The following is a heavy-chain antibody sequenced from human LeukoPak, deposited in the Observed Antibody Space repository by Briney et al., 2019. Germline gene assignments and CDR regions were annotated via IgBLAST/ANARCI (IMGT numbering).Heavy chain of an antibody. CDR1: GYTFTSYG. CDR2: ISAYNGNT. Sequence: ASVKVSCKASGYTFTSYGISWVRQAPGQGLEWMGWISAYNGNTNYAQKLQGRVTMTTDTSTRTAYMELRSLRSDDTAVYYCARAAYYYDSSPNWFDPWGQGTLVTVSS. D-gene: IGHD3-22*01. J-gene: IGHJ5*02. CDR3: ARAAYYYDSSPNWFDP. V-gene: IGHV1-18*01.